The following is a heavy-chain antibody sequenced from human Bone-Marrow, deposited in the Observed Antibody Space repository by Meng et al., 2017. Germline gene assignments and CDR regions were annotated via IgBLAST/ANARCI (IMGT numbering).Heavy chain of an antibody. CDR1: GYTFPDYW. J-gene: IGHJ4*02. D-gene: IGHD6-13*01. V-gene: IGHV1-2*06. CDR3: ARDEDISAAGKLFGDY. Sequence: VQLVQSGAEVTMPGAPVKVSCKASGYTFPDYWLHWVRRAPGQGLEWMGRINPKSGDTHYAQRFQGRVTMTGDTSISTAYMELSGLRSDDTAMYYCARDEDISAAGKLFGDYWGQGTLVTVSS. CDR2: INPKSGDT.